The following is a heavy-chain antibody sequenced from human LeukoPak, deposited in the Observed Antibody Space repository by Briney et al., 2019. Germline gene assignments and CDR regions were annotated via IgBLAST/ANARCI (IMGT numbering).Heavy chain of an antibody. D-gene: IGHD3-22*01. CDR2: IIPIFGTA. CDR1: GGTFSSYA. V-gene: IGHV1-69*13. CDR3: ARGGDDSSSYYYVPYY. J-gene: IGHJ4*02. Sequence: SVKVSCKASGGTFSSYAISWVRQAPGQGLEWMGGIIPIFGTANYAQKFQGRVTITADESTSTAYMELSSLRSEDTAVYYCARGGDDSSSYYYVPYYWGQGTLVTVSS.